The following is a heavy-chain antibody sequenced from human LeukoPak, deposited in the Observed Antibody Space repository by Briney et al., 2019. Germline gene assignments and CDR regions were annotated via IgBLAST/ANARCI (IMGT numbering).Heavy chain of an antibody. CDR1: GDSISTSSDD. J-gene: IGHJ4*02. V-gene: IGHV4-39*01. CDR2: IYYSGII. D-gene: IGHD3-22*01. Sequence: SETLSLTCTVSGDSISTSSDDWGWIRQPPGKGLEWLGSIYYSGIIHYNPSLKSRVTIYVDTSRNQFSLHLYSVTAADTAVFYCARSDYYDYRQIDFWGQGTLVTVSS. CDR3: ARSDYYDYRQIDF.